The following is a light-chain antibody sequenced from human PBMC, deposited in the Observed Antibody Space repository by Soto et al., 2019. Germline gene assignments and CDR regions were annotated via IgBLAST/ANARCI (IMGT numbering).Light chain of an antibody. CDR3: QHFHTWPPAT. CDR1: QSVGRN. CDR2: GAS. J-gene: IGKJ4*01. Sequence: EIVMTQSPATLSVSAGERATLSCRASQSVGRNLAWYQQKPGQAPRLLIYGASTRATDIPARFSGSGSGSEFALTISSLHSDDSAVYYCQHFHTWPPATFGGGTRVEIK. V-gene: IGKV3-15*01.